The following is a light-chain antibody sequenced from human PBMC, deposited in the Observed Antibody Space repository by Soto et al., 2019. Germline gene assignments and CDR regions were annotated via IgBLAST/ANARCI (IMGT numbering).Light chain of an antibody. CDR3: QQRSNWPIT. CDR1: QSLSSIY. Sequence: EIVLTQSPGTLSLSPGQGATLSCRASQSLSSIYLAWYQQKPGQAPRLLIYRTSSRATGIPDRFSGSESETDFTLTISSLEPEDFAVYYCQQRSNWPITFGQGTRLEIK. V-gene: IGKV3D-20*02. J-gene: IGKJ5*01. CDR2: RTS.